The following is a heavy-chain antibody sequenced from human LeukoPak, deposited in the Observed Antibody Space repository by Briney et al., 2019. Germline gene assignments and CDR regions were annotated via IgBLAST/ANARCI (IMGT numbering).Heavy chain of an antibody. CDR2: MNPYSGDR. CDR1: GYTFTSYH. Sequence: GASVKVSCKTSGYTFTSYHINWVRQATGQGLEWIGWMNPYSGDRGYAQKSQGRVSITSDTSISTAYMELSSLRSEDTAVYFCARTTSLTASGYDYWGQGTLVTVSS. V-gene: IGHV1-8*03. CDR3: ARTTSLTASGYDY. J-gene: IGHJ4*02. D-gene: IGHD4-17*01.